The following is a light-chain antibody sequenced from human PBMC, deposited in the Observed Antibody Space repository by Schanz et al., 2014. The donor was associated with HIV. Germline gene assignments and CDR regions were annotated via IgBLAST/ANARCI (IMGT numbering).Light chain of an antibody. CDR1: QSIKYY. J-gene: IGKJ4*01. CDR2: AAS. CDR3: QQVDNYPLT. V-gene: IGKV1-9*01. Sequence: DIQMTQSPSSLSASVGDRVTITCRTSQSIKYYLNWYQQKPGKAPKLLIYAASTLQSGVPSTFSGSGSGTVFTLTISSLQPEDFATYYCQQVDNYPLTFGGGTKVEVK.